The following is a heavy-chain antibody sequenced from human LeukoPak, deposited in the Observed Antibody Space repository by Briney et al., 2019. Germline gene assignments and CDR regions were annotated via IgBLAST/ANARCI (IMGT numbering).Heavy chain of an antibody. Sequence: GGSLRLSCAASGFTFSDYYMSWIRQAPGKGLEWVSYISSSGSTVYYADSVKGRFTISRDNAKNSLYLQMNSLRAEDTAVYYCARCGDYVPYYGMDVWGQGTTVTVSS. J-gene: IGHJ6*02. V-gene: IGHV3-11*01. CDR2: ISSSGSTV. CDR1: GFTFSDYY. D-gene: IGHD4-17*01. CDR3: ARCGDYVPYYGMDV.